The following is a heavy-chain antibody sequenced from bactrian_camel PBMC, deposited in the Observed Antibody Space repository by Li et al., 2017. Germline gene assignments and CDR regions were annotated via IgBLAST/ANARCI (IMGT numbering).Heavy chain of an antibody. CDR1: GFTSNKCG. CDR2: IITDGTT. Sequence: QVQLVESGGGSVQAGGSLRLSYTAPGFTSNKCGLNWFRQATGRQREWDSSIITDGTTNYAESVKGRFTISRDNAKNTLYLQLNSLKTEDTAMYYCVNGDRYWSNYGFGDWGQGTQV. V-gene: IGHV3S68*01. CDR3: VNGDRYWSNYGFGD. D-gene: IGHD3*01. J-gene: IGHJ4*01.